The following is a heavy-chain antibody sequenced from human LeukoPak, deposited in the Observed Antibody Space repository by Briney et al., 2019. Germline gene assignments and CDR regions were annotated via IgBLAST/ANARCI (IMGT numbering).Heavy chain of an antibody. J-gene: IGHJ4*02. Sequence: ASETLTLTCTVSGGSISSYYWSWIRQPPGKGLEWIGYIYYSGSTNYNPSLKSRVTISVDTSKNQFSLKLSSVTAADTAVYYCARIYYAQVDFWGQGTLVTVSS. V-gene: IGHV4-59*13. CDR3: ARIYYAQVDF. CDR1: GGSISSYY. CDR2: IYYSGST. D-gene: IGHD1-26*01.